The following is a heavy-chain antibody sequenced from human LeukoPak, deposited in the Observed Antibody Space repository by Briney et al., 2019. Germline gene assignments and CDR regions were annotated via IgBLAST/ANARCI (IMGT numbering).Heavy chain of an antibody. D-gene: IGHD3/OR15-3a*01. J-gene: IGHJ4*02. Sequence: PGGSLRLSCTAFKFTFSNYAMSWVRQAPGKGLEWVSVISGSGGSTYYADSVKGRFTISRDNSKDTLFLQMNSLRTEDTAVYYCAKRSNFWTGYLDYWGQGALSPSPQ. CDR3: AKRSNFWTGYLDY. CDR2: ISGSGGST. V-gene: IGHV3-23*01. CDR1: KFTFSNYA.